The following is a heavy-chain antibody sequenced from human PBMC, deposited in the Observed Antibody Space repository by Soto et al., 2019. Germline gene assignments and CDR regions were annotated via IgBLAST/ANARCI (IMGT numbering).Heavy chain of an antibody. CDR3: ARGQSMSYGYFYYYGMDV. CDR1: GYTFTGYY. Sequence: ASVKVSCTASGYTFTGYYMHWVRQAPGQGLEWMGWINPNSGGTNYAQKFQGWVTMTRDTSISTAYMELSRLRSDDTAVYYCARGQSMSYGYFYYYGMDVWGQGTTVTVSS. CDR2: INPNSGGT. V-gene: IGHV1-2*04. D-gene: IGHD5-18*01. J-gene: IGHJ6*02.